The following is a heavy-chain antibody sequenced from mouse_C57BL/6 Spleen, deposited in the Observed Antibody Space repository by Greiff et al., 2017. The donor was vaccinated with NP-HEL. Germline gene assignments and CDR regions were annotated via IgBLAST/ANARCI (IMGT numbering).Heavy chain of an antibody. CDR3: ARRGYGNYDY. J-gene: IGHJ2*01. CDR1: GYTFTSYG. V-gene: IGHV1-81*01. Sequence: QVQLKESGAELARPGASVKLSCKASGYTFTSYGISWVKQRTGQGLEWIGEIYPRSGNTYYNEKFKGKATLTADKSSSTAYMELRSLTSEDSAVYFCARRGYGNYDYWGQGTTLTVSS. D-gene: IGHD2-1*01. CDR2: IYPRSGNT.